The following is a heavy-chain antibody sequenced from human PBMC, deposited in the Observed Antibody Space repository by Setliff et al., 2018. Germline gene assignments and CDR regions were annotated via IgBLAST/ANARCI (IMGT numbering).Heavy chain of an antibody. CDR2: IYTSGST. D-gene: IGHD3-10*01. J-gene: IGHJ4*02. V-gene: IGHV4-4*08. CDR1: GGSISSYY. CDR3: ARHEFVGGYYGSVTYRHFDY. Sequence: SETLSLTCTVSGGSISSYYWSWIRQPPGKGLEWIGYIYTSGSTNYNPSLKSRVTISVDTSNNHFSLKLSSVTATDTAVYYCARHEFVGGYYGSVTYRHFDYWGQGILVTVSS.